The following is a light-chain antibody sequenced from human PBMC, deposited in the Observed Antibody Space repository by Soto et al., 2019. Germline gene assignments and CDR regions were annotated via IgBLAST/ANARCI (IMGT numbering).Light chain of an antibody. J-gene: IGLJ2*01. CDR1: SSDVGGYNY. Sequence: QSALTQPASVSGSPGQSITISCTGTSSDVGGYNYVSWHQQHPGKAPKLIIHEVSNRPSGVSNRFSGSKSGNTASLTISGLQAEDEADYYCSSYTGSSTLVFGGGTKLTV. CDR2: EVS. CDR3: SSYTGSSTLV. V-gene: IGLV2-14*01.